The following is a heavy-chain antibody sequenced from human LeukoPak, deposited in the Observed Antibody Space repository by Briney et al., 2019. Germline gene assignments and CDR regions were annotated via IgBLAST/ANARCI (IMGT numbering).Heavy chain of an antibody. J-gene: IGHJ4*02. CDR3: AKRGANWNDVMRPDY. CDR2: ISSSGSYI. CDR1: RFTFSSYS. D-gene: IGHD1-1*01. Sequence: PGGSLRLSCAASRFTFSSYSMNWVRQAPGKGLEWVSSISSSGSYIYYADSVKGRFTISRDNAKNSLYLQMNSLRAEDTAVYYCAKRGANWNDVMRPDYWGQGTLVTVSS. V-gene: IGHV3-21*04.